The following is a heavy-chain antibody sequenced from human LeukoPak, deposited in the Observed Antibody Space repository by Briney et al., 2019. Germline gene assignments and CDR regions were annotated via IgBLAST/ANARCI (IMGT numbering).Heavy chain of an antibody. J-gene: IGHJ5*02. V-gene: IGHV1-18*01. CDR1: GYTFNNYG. D-gene: IGHD2-2*02. CDR3: ARGGGYCSSTSCYTGIIRGWFDP. CDR2: INTYNGNT. Sequence: GASVKVSCKASGYTFNNYGISWVRQAPGQGLEWMGWINTYNGNTNYAQKLQGRVTMTTETSTTTAYMELRSLRSDDTAVYYCARGGGYCSSTSCYTGIIRGWFDPWGQGTLVTVSS.